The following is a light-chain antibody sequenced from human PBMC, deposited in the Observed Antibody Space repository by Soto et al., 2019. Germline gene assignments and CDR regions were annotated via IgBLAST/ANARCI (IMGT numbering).Light chain of an antibody. V-gene: IGKV3-11*01. CDR2: DAS. J-gene: IGKJ5*01. CDR1: QSISNY. CDR3: QQHSNWPPIT. Sequence: EIVLTQSPATLSLSPVERATLSCTASQSISNYVAWYQQKPGQAPRLLIYDASDRATGIPGRFSGSGSGTDFTLTISSLEPEDFAVYYCQQHSNWPPITFGQGTRLEIK.